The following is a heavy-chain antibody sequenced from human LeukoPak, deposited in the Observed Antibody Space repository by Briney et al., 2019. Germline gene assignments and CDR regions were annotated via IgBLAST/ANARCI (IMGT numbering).Heavy chain of an antibody. CDR2: INHSGST. Sequence: SETLSLTCTVSGGSMTYNYWSWIRQPPGKGLEWIGEINHSGSTNYNPSLKSRVTISVDTSKNQFSLKLSSVTAADTAVYYCARQPLRYFPCGRAGFDYWGQGTLVTVSS. D-gene: IGHD3-9*01. CDR1: GGSMTYNY. J-gene: IGHJ4*02. CDR3: ARQPLRYFPCGRAGFDY. V-gene: IGHV4-34*01.